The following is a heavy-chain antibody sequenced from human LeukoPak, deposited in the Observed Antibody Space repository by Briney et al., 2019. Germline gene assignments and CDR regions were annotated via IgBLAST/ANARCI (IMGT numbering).Heavy chain of an antibody. CDR3: ARFLPLAYCGGDCYTDAFDI. J-gene: IGHJ3*02. Sequence: ASVKVSCKASGYTFTGYYMHWVRQAPGQGLELMGWINPNSGGTNYAQKFQGRVTMTRDTSISTAYMELSRLRSDDTAVYYCARFLPLAYCGGDCYTDAFDIWGQGTMVTVSS. D-gene: IGHD2-21*02. CDR1: GYTFTGYY. CDR2: INPNSGGT. V-gene: IGHV1-2*02.